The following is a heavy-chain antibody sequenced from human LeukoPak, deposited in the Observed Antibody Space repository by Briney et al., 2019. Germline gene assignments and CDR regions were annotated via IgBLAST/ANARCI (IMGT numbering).Heavy chain of an antibody. V-gene: IGHV4-59*01. CDR1: GDSLRGY. J-gene: IGHJ6*03. CDR2: LYYSGST. D-gene: IGHD5-24*01. Sequence: PSETLSLTCTVSGDSLRGYWNWIRQTPGKGLEYIGYLYYSGSTNYNPSLGSRVTMSVDTSKDQFFLNLSSVTAADTAVYYCARGRDGYISERYYYYYYLDVWGKGTTVTVSS. CDR3: ARGRDGYISERYYYYYYLDV.